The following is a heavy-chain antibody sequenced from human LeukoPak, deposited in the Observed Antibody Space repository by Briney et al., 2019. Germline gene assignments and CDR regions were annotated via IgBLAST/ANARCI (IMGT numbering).Heavy chain of an antibody. D-gene: IGHD1-7*01. CDR2: IGGSGAST. V-gene: IGHV3-23*01. CDR1: GFTFSSYA. CDR3: ATLGTYFGY. J-gene: IGHJ4*02. Sequence: GGSLRLSCAASGFTFSSYAMSWVRQAPGKGLEWVSTIGGSGASTYYADSVKGRFTISRDNSENTLYLQMNSLRAEDTAVYYCATLGTYFGYWGQGTLVTVSS.